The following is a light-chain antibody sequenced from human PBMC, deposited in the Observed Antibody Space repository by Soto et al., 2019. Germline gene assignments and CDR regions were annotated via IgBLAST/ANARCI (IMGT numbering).Light chain of an antibody. V-gene: IGKV3-11*01. Sequence: EIVLTQSPATLSLSPGERATLSCWASQSVSNSLAWYQQRPGQSPRLLIYDVSTRATGIPARFGGSGSGTDFTLTISSLETEDFAVYYCQQRTNWPLTFGGGPKVHIK. CDR3: QQRTNWPLT. J-gene: IGKJ4*01. CDR2: DVS. CDR1: QSVSNS.